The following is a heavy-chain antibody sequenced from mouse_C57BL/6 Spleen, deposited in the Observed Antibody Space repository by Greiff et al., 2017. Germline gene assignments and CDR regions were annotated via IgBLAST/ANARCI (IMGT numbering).Heavy chain of an antibody. D-gene: IGHD3-2*02. CDR2: INPSKGGT. V-gene: IGHV1-53*01. J-gene: IGHJ3*01. Sequence: QVQLQQSGTVLVKPGASVKLSCKASGYTFTSYRLHWLKQRPGQGLDGIGNINPSKGGTNYNEKCRGKATLTVDKSSSTAYMQLSSLTSEDSAVYYGARSDSSGYAYWGQGTLATGSA. CDR1: GYTFTSYR. CDR3: ARSDSSGYAY.